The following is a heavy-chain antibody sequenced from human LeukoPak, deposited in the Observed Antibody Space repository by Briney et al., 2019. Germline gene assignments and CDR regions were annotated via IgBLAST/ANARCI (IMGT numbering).Heavy chain of an antibody. CDR3: RRRRYYDPVGLDF. CDR2: IYYTGST. CDR1: GDSLSGYW. D-gene: IGHD3-22*01. J-gene: IGHJ4*02. Sequence: SETLSLTCSVSGDSLSGYWWTWVRQPPGKGLEWIGIIYYTGSTDYNPSLKRRVTLSADTSKNQFSLKLTSVTAADTAVYYCRRRRYYDPVGLDFWGRGTLVTVSS. V-gene: IGHV4-59*12.